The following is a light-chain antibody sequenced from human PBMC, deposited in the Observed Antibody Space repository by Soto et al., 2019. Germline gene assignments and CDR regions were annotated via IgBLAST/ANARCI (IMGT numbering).Light chain of an antibody. V-gene: IGKV3-11*01. CDR1: QSVSSY. CDR2: DAS. Sequence: EIGLTQSPATLSLSPGERATLSCRASQSVSSYLAWYQQKPGQAPRLLIYDASNRATGIPARFSGSGSGTDFTLTISSLEPEDFAVYYCQQRSVWPITFGQGTRLGIK. J-gene: IGKJ5*01. CDR3: QQRSVWPIT.